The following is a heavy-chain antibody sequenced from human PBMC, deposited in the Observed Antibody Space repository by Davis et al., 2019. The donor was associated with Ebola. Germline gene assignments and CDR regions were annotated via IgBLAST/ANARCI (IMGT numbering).Heavy chain of an antibody. J-gene: IGHJ6*02. CDR3: ARDRRWGLPFYYYYYGMDV. V-gene: IGHV3-33*01. CDR1: GFTFSSYG. Sequence: GGSLRLSCAASGFTFSSYGMHWVRQAPGKGLEWVAVIWYDGSNNYYADSVKGRFTISRDNSKNTLYLQMNSLRAEDTAVYYCARDRRWGLPFYYYYYGMDVWGQGTTVTVSS. D-gene: IGHD3-16*01. CDR2: IWYDGSNN.